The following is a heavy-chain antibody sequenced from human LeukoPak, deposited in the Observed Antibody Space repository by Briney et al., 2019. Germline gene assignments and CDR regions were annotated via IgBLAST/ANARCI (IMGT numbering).Heavy chain of an antibody. J-gene: IGHJ4*02. V-gene: IGHV3-21*01. CDR2: ISSSSSYI. CDR3: ARDRGDVGYCSSTSCSNLDY. Sequence: GGSLRLSCAASGFTFSSYSMNWVRQTPGKGLEWVSSISSSSSYIYYADSVKGRFTISRDNAKNSLYLQMNSLRAEDTAVYYCARDRGDVGYCSSTSCSNLDYWGQGTLVTVSS. CDR1: GFTFSSYS. D-gene: IGHD2-2*01.